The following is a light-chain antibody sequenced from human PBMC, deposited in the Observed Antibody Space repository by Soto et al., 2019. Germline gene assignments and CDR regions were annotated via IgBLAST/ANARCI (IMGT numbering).Light chain of an antibody. Sequence: ELVVTQSQGPLSLSPGDLATLSCRASQSVSSSYLAWYQHKTCQAPRLLIYGASVSATGIPDMFSGSGSGTNFTITISRLEPEDFAVYYCQQYGSSPLFTFGPGTKVDIK. V-gene: IGKV3-20*01. CDR1: QSVSSSY. CDR3: QQYGSSPLFT. CDR2: GAS. J-gene: IGKJ3*01.